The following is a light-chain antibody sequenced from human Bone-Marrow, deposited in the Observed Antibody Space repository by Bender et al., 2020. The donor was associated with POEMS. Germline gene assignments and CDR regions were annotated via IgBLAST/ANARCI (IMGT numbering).Light chain of an antibody. CDR1: SSNIGAHA. V-gene: IGLV1-44*01. Sequence: QSVLTQPPSASGTPGQRVTISCSGGSSNIGAHAVTWYQHLPGTDPKLLIYSSHRRPSEVPDRFSGSRSGTSASLAISGLQSEDEADYYCAVWDDSLNGWVFGGGSKLTVL. CDR3: AVWDDSLNGWV. CDR2: SSH. J-gene: IGLJ3*02.